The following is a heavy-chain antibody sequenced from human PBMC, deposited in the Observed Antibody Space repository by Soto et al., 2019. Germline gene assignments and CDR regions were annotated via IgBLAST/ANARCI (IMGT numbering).Heavy chain of an antibody. CDR1: GFSFDDYW. V-gene: IGHV3-7*05. CDR3: AAGRGWTSDF. CDR2: IEKDGGER. Sequence: EVQLVESGGGLVQPGGSLRLSCVASGFSFDDYWMTWVRQAPGRGPEWVANIEKDGGERNYVDSVKGRFSVSRDNAKRSLFLQMDGLRADDTAVYDCAAGRGWTSDFWGQGTHVIVSA. J-gene: IGHJ4*01. D-gene: IGHD3-3*01.